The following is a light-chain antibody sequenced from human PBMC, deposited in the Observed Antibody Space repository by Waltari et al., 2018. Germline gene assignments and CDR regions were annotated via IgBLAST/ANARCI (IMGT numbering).Light chain of an antibody. CDR2: EVI. J-gene: IGLJ2*01. V-gene: IGLV2-14*01. Sequence: QSALTQPASVSGSPGQSITFSCTGSSSDVGGYNYVSWYQHHPGRAPKLIIYEVINRPSGVSNPFSASKSGNTATLTISGLQPEDEADYYCSSYTTRRTVLFGGGTKLTVL. CDR3: SSYTTRRTVL. CDR1: SSDVGGYNY.